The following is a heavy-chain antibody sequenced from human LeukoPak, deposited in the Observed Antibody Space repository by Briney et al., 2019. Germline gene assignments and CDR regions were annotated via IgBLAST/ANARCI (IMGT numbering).Heavy chain of an antibody. Sequence: SETLSLTCTVSGGSISSYYWGWIRQPPGKGLEWIGSIYYSGSTYYNPSLKSRVTISVDTSKNQFSLKLSSVTAADTAVYYCARQEAVAGANYFDYWGQGTLVTVSS. CDR3: ARQEAVAGANYFDY. CDR1: GGSISSYY. D-gene: IGHD6-19*01. V-gene: IGHV4-39*01. J-gene: IGHJ4*02. CDR2: IYYSGST.